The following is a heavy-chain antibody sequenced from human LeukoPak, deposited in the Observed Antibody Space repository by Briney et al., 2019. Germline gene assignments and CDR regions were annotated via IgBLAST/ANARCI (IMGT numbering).Heavy chain of an antibody. J-gene: IGHJ4*02. CDR1: GGSSISDSYY. CDR2: IYAGGRS. V-gene: IGHV4-61*02. Sequence: SETLALTCSVSGGSSISDSYYRNWIRQPAGKGLEWIGRIYAGGRSNYNPSLRSRVTISVDTSKNQFSLKLSSVTAADTAVYYCVGEPPGSARFDYWGRGTLVTVSS. CDR3: VGEPPGSARFDY.